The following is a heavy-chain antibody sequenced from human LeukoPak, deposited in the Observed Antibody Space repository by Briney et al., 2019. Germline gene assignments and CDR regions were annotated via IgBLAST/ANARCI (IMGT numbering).Heavy chain of an antibody. CDR1: GYTFTSYD. V-gene: IGHV1-8*01. CDR3: AREELPAEGFDP. J-gene: IGHJ5*02. D-gene: IGHD1-26*01. Sequence: ASVKVSCKASGYTFTSYDINWVRQATGQGLEWMGWMNPNSGNTGYAQKFQGRVTMTRNTSISTAYMELSSLRSEDTAVYYCAREELPAEGFDPWGQGTLVTVSS. CDR2: MNPNSGNT.